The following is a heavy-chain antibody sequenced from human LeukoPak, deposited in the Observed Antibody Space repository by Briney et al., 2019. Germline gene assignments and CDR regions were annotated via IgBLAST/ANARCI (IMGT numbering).Heavy chain of an antibody. J-gene: IGHJ4*02. CDR3: TTGYYYDSSGYFAVDY. CDR2: IKSKTDGGTT. V-gene: IGHV3-15*07. CDR1: GFTFSSYS. Sequence: PGGSLRLSCAASGFTFSSYSMNWVRQAPGKGLEWVGRIKSKTDGGTTDYAAPVKGRFTISRDDSKNTLYLQMNSLKTEDTAVYYCTTGYYYDSSGYFAVDYWGQGTLVTVSS. D-gene: IGHD3-22*01.